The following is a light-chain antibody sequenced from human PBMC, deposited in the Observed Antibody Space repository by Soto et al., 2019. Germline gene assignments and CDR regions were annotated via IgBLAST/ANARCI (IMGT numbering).Light chain of an antibody. V-gene: IGKV3-15*01. CDR1: QSVSSN. J-gene: IGKJ2*01. Sequence: EIVMTQSPATLSVSPGERATLSCRASQSVSSNLAWYQQKPGQAPSLLIYGASTRATGIPARFSGSGSGTEFTLTISSLQSEDFGVYYCQQYNNWPPNTFGQGTKLEIK. CDR2: GAS. CDR3: QQYNNWPPNT.